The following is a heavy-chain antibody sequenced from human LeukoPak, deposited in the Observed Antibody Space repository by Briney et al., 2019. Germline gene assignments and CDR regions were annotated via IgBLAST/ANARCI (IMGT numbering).Heavy chain of an antibody. Sequence: GGSLRLSCAASEFSVGSNYMTWVRQAPGKGLEWVSLIYSGGSTYYADSVKGRFTISRDNSKNTLYLQMNSLRAEDTAVYYCARAGYHGPPNFDYWGQGTLVTVSS. CDR1: EFSVGSNY. D-gene: IGHD2-2*01. CDR3: ARAGYHGPPNFDY. CDR2: IYSGGST. J-gene: IGHJ4*02. V-gene: IGHV3-66*01.